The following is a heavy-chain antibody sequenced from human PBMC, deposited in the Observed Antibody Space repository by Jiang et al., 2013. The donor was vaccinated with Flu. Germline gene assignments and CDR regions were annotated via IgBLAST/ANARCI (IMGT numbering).Heavy chain of an antibody. V-gene: IGHV2-70*04. J-gene: IGHJ4*02. CDR2: IDWDDNK. Sequence: KPTQTLTLTCTFSGFSLTTSGMRVNWIRQPPGKALEWLARIDWDDNKFYSTSLKTRLTISKDTSKSQVVLTMTNMDPVETATYYCARNEGRSSCYHCLDYWGQGTLVTVSS. D-gene: IGHD2-2*01. CDR3: ARNEGRSSCYHCLDY. CDR1: GFSLTTSGMR.